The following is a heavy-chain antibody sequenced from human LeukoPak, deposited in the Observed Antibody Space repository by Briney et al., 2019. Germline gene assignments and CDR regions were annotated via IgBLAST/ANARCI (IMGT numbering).Heavy chain of an antibody. Sequence: ASVKVSCKASGYTFTGYYMHWVRQAPGQGLEWMGWINPNSGGTNYAQKFQGRVTMTRDTSISTAYMELSRLRSDDTAVYYCARLVSWYGAFDIWGQGTMVTVSS. CDR3: ARLVSWYGAFDI. D-gene: IGHD3-16*02. CDR2: INPNSGGT. V-gene: IGHV1-2*02. CDR1: GYTFTGYY. J-gene: IGHJ3*02.